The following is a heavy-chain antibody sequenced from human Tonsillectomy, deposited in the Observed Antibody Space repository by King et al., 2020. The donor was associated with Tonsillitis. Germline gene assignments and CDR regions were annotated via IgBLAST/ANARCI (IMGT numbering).Heavy chain of an antibody. CDR1: GFSFSSYG. V-gene: IGHV3-33*05. D-gene: IGHD3-16*01. CDR2: ISYDGSNK. Sequence: QLVQSGGGVVQPGRSLRLSCAASGFSFSSYGMHWVRQAPGKGLEWVAVISYDGSNKYYGDSVKGRFTISRDNSKNTLYLQMNSLRAEDTAVYYCATETPYYDYVWARQNLDYWGQGTLVTVSS. J-gene: IGHJ4*02. CDR3: ATETPYYDYVWARQNLDY.